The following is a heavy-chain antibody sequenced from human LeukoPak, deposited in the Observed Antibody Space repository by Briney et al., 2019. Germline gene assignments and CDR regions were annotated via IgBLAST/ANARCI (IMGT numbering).Heavy chain of an antibody. J-gene: IGHJ4*02. V-gene: IGHV3-15*01. D-gene: IGHD5-18*01. CDR3: TTGTWIQLWLADY. Sequence: PGGSLRLSCAASGFTFSNACMSWGRQAPGKGLEWVGHIKTKTDGGTTDYAAPVKGRFTISRDDSKNTLYLQMNSLKTEDTALYYCTTGTWIQLWLADYWGQGTLVAVSS. CDR2: IKTKTDGGTT. CDR1: GFTFSNAC.